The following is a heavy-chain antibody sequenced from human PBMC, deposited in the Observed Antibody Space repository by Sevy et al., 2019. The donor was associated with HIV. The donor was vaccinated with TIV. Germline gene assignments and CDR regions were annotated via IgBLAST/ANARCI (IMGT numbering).Heavy chain of an antibody. CDR3: AKAGVRVGGTFDLFYFDY. CDR1: GFTFSTYA. D-gene: IGHD6-19*01. Sequence: GGSLRISCAASGFTFSTYAMSWVRQAPGKGLEWVSGISGSGVTTYYADSVKGRLTISRDNSKNKLYLQMSSLTAEDTAVYYSAKAGVRVGGTFDLFYFDYWGQGTLVPVSS. V-gene: IGHV3-23*01. J-gene: IGHJ4*02. CDR2: ISGSGVTT.